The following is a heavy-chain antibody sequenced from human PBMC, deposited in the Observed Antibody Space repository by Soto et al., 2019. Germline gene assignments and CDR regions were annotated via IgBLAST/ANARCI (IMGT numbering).Heavy chain of an antibody. CDR3: VKNRGGGCYTNWSFSS. CDR1: GFTFSCCA. J-gene: IGHJ2*01. CDR2: IPGDGDYM. V-gene: IGHV3-23*01. Sequence: EVQLLDSGGGLVQPGGSLRLSCAASGFTFSCCAMSWVRQAPGKGLEGVATIPGDGDYMQDTDSVKGRFTVSRDNSRNTAHLQIDSLRRHGKAVYYFVKNRGGGCYTNWSFSSRGRGPLVTVSS. D-gene: IGHD2-15*01.